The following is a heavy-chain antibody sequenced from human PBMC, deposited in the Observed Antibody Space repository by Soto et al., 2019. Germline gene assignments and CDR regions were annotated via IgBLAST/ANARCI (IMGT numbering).Heavy chain of an antibody. CDR2: IYHSGST. CDR1: GYSISSGYY. J-gene: IGHJ4*02. V-gene: IGHV4-38-2*02. CDR3: ARVWTYGDYYFDY. Sequence: XETLSLTCTVSGYSISSGYYWGWIRQPPGKGLEWIGSIYHSGSTYYNPSLKSRVTISVDTSKNQFSLKLSSVTAADTAVYYCARVWTYGDYYFDYWGQGTLVTVSS. D-gene: IGHD4-17*01.